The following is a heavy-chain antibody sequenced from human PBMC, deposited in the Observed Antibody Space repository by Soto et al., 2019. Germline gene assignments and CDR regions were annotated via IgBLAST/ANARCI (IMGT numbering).Heavy chain of an antibody. V-gene: IGHV3-7*03. Sequence: EVQLVESGGGLVQPGGSLRLSCAASGFTFSSYWMSWVRQAPGKGLEWVANIKQDGSEKYYVDSVKGRFTISRDNAKNSLYLQMNSLRAEDTAVYYCASLYSSGWYARDYWGQGTLVTVSS. CDR1: GFTFSSYW. CDR3: ASLYSSGWYARDY. CDR2: IKQDGSEK. J-gene: IGHJ4*02. D-gene: IGHD6-19*01.